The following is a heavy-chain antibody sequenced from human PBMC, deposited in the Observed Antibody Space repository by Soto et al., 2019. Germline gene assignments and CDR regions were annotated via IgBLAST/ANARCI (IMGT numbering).Heavy chain of an antibody. CDR2: IYYSGST. CDR3: ASGRITIFGVVNNYYGMDV. V-gene: IGHV4-59*01. J-gene: IGHJ6*02. Sequence: SETLSLTCTVSGGSISSYYWSWIRQPPGKGLEWIGYIYYSGSTNYNPSLKSRVTISVDTSKNQFSLKLSSVTAADTAVYYCASGRITIFGVVNNYYGMDVWGQGTTVTSP. CDR1: GGSISSYY. D-gene: IGHD3-3*01.